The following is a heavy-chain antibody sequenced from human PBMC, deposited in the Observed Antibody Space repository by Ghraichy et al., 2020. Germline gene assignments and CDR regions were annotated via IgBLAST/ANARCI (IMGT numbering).Heavy chain of an antibody. D-gene: IGHD2-8*02. V-gene: IGHV3-21*01. J-gene: IGHJ4*02. CDR1: GFTFSTYS. Sequence: GGSLRLSCAASGFTFSTYSMNWVRQAPGKGLEWVSSISSSSRHIYYADSVKGRFTISRDDAKNSLYLQMNNLRGEDTAVYYCARDRVVWGVPIDSWGQGTLVTVSS. CDR2: ISSSSRHI. CDR3: ARDRVVWGVPIDS.